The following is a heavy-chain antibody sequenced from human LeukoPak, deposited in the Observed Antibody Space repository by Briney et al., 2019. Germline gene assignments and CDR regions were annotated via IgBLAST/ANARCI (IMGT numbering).Heavy chain of an antibody. J-gene: IGHJ4*02. D-gene: IGHD5-18*01. Sequence: SVKVSCKASGGTFSSYAISWVRQAPGQGLEWMGRIIPIFGTANYAQKFQGRVTITTDESTSTAYMELSSLRSEDTAVYYCAREVYSYGYARFDYWGQGTLVTVSP. CDR3: AREVYSYGYARFDY. CDR2: IIPIFGTA. CDR1: GGTFSSYA. V-gene: IGHV1-69*05.